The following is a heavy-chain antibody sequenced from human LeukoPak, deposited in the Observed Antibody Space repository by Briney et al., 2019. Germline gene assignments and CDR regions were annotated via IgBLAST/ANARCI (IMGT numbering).Heavy chain of an antibody. CDR1: GYTFTSYF. J-gene: IGHJ4*02. D-gene: IGHD3-16*02. V-gene: IGHV1-46*01. Sequence: ASVKVSCKASGYTFTSYFMHWMRQAPGQGPEWMGIINPRGGSTEYSHKFQGRLTMTSDTSISTAYMELSRLRSDDTAVYYCARDMRLRLGELSFDDYWGQGTLVTVSS. CDR3: ARDMRLRLGELSFDDY. CDR2: INPRGGST.